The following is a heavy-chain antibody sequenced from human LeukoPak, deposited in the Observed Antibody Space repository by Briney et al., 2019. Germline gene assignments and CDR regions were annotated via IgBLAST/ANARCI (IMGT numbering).Heavy chain of an antibody. CDR3: ARAQRVLRYFDWLLYNDY. CDR2: INHSGST. J-gene: IGHJ4*02. D-gene: IGHD3-9*01. CDR1: GGSFSGYY. V-gene: IGHV4-34*01. Sequence: SETLSLTCAVSGGSFSGYYWSWIRQPPGKGVEWIGEINHSGSTNYNPSLKSRVTISVDTSKNQFSLKLSSVTAADTAVYYCARAQRVLRYFDWLLYNDYWGQGTLVTVSS.